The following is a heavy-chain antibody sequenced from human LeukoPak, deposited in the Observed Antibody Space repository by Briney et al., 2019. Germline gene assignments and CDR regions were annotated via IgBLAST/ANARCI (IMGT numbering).Heavy chain of an antibody. D-gene: IGHD4-17*01. CDR1: GCSISSGSYY. CDR3: ARGPTTSPQYSFDY. V-gene: IGHV4-61*02. J-gene: IGHJ4*02. CDR2: IYTSGRT. Sequence: SETLSLTCTVSGCSISSGSYYWSWIRQPAGKGLEWIGRIYTSGRTYYNPSLKSRVTISVDTSKNQFSLNLSSVSAADTAVYYCARGPTTSPQYSFDYWGQGNMVTVSS.